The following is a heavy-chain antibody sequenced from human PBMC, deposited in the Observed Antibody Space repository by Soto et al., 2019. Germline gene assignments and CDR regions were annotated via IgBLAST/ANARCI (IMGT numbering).Heavy chain of an antibody. CDR2: ISAYNGNT. CDR3: ARDWRGAAGSDY. V-gene: IGHV1-18*01. J-gene: IGHJ4*02. CDR1: GYTFTSYG. D-gene: IGHD6-13*01. Sequence: QVQLVQSGAEVKKPGASVKVSCKASGYTFTSYGISWVRQAPGQGLEWMGWISAYNGNTNYAQKLQGRVTMTTDTSTITAYMEVRSLRSDDTGADYCARDWRGAAGSDYRGQGTLLTVSS.